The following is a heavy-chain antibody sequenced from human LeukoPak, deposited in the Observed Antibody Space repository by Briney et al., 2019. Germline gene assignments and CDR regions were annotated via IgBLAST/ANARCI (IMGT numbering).Heavy chain of an antibody. Sequence: GGSLRLSCAASGFTFDDYAMHWVRQAPGKGLEWVSGISWNSGSIGYADSVKGRFTISRDNAKNSLYLQMNSLRAEDTAVYYCAKDRASGSRDYWGQGTLVTVSS. V-gene: IGHV3-9*01. CDR2: ISWNSGSI. J-gene: IGHJ4*02. CDR1: GFTFDDYA. D-gene: IGHD1-26*01. CDR3: AKDRASGSRDY.